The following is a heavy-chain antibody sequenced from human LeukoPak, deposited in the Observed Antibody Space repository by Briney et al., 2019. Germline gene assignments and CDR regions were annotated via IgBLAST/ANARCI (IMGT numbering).Heavy chain of an antibody. D-gene: IGHD3-10*01. J-gene: IGHJ4*02. CDR3: ARGLKGYYGSGSYPAY. CDR1: GYTFTSYG. Sequence: GASVKVSRKASGYTFTSYGISWVRQAPGQGLEWMGWISAYNGNTNYAQKLQGRVTMTTDTSTSTAYMELRSLRSDDTAVYYCARGLKGYYGSGSYPAYWGQGTLVTVSS. V-gene: IGHV1-18*01. CDR2: ISAYNGNT.